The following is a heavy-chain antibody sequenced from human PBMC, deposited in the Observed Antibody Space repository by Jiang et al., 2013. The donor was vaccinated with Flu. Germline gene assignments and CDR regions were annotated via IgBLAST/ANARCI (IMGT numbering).Heavy chain of an antibody. J-gene: IGHJ4*02. Sequence: QLVESGGNLVEPGGSLRLSCAASGFTFRNYAMTWVRQAPGKGLEWVSVIDSGADTTHYADSVKGRFTISRDNSKNTLYLQMNDLRAEDTALYYCVKCPILVWLPYYFDVWGQGTLVTVSS. D-gene: IGHD2-21*01. V-gene: IGHV3-23*04. CDR2: IDSGADTT. CDR3: VKCPILVWLPYYFDV. CDR1: GFTFRNYA.